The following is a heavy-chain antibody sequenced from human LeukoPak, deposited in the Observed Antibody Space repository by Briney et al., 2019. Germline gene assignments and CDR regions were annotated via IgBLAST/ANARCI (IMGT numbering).Heavy chain of an antibody. CDR3: AIWDTAMATTDY. Sequence: ASVKVSCKASGGTFSSYAISWVRQAPGQGLEWMGRIIPILGIANYAQKFQGRVTITADKSTSTAYMELSSLRSEDTAVYYCAIWDTAMATTDYWGQGTLVTVSS. J-gene: IGHJ4*02. V-gene: IGHV1-69*04. CDR1: GGTFSSYA. D-gene: IGHD5-18*01. CDR2: IIPILGIA.